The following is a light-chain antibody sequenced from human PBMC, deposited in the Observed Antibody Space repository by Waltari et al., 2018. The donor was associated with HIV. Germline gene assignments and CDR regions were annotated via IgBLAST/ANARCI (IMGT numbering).Light chain of an antibody. Sequence: NFMLTQPHSVSESPGKTVTISCTSSSGDIASNYVRWYQLRPGSAPTTLIYEHSQRPSGVPDRFSGSIDSSSNSASLTISGLKTEDEADYYCQSYDTDTHAIFGGGTKLTVL. CDR3: QSYDTDTHAI. J-gene: IGLJ2*01. CDR2: EHS. CDR1: SGDIASNY. V-gene: IGLV6-57*04.